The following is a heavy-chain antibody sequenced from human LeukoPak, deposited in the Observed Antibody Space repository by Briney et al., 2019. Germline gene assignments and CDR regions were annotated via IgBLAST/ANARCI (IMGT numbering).Heavy chain of an antibody. D-gene: IGHD5-24*01. CDR2: ISSSGSTI. V-gene: IGHV3-11*01. J-gene: IGHJ4*02. Sequence: PWGSLRLSCAASGFTFSGYYMTWIRQAPGKGLEWVSYISSSGSTIYYTDSVKRRFNISRHNHKTSLFLEMSSLRAEDTAVYYCARVVRWLISFDYWAGGPVVSVSS. CDR3: ARVVRWLISFDY. CDR1: GFTFSGYY.